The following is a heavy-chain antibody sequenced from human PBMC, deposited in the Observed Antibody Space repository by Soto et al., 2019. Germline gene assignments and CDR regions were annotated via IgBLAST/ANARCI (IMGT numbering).Heavy chain of an antibody. CDR1: GFTFSSYA. CDR3: AKDHRSSFGVVISYFDY. D-gene: IGHD3-3*01. CDR2: ISGSGGST. J-gene: IGHJ4*02. Sequence: GGSLRLSCAASGFTFSSYAMSWVRQAPGKGLEWVSAISGSGGSTYYADSVKGRFTISRDNSKNTLYLQMNSLRAEDTAVYYCAKDHRSSFGVVISYFDYWGQGTLVTVSS. V-gene: IGHV3-23*01.